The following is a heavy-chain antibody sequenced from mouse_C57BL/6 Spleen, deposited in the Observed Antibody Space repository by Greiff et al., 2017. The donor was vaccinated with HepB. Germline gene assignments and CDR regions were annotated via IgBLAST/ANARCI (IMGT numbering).Heavy chain of an antibody. Sequence: VQLQQSGPELVKPGASVKMSCKASGYTFTDYNMHWVKQSHGKSLEWIGYINPNNGGTSYNQKFKGKATLTVNKSSSTAYMELRSLTSEDSAVYYCARQLRLRGGYAMDYWGQGTSVTVSS. CDR3: ARQLRLRGGYAMDY. CDR1: GYTFTDYN. D-gene: IGHD3-2*02. V-gene: IGHV1-22*01. CDR2: INPNNGGT. J-gene: IGHJ4*01.